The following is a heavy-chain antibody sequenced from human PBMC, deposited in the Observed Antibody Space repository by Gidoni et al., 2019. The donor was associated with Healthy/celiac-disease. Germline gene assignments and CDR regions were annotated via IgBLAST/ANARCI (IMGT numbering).Heavy chain of an antibody. D-gene: IGHD6-6*01. V-gene: IGHV1-46*01. Sequence: GGSTSYAQKFQGRVTMTRDTSTSTVYMELSSLRSEDTAVYYCARSDAVHPIEYSSSPFDYWGQGTLVTVSS. CDR2: GGST. CDR3: ARSDAVHPIEYSSSPFDY. J-gene: IGHJ4*02.